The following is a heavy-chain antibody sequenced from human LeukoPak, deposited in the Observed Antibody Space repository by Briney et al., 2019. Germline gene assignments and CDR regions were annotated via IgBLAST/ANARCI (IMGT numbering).Heavy chain of an antibody. J-gene: IGHJ6*02. Sequence: SETLSLTCTVSGGSISSGDYYWSWIRQPPGMGLEWIGYIYYSGSTYYNPSLKSRVSISVDTSKNQFSLKLSSVTAADTAVYYCARDRLTIFGVVTLYYYGMDVWGQGTTVTVSS. V-gene: IGHV4-30-4*01. CDR2: IYYSGST. D-gene: IGHD3-3*01. CDR1: GGSISSGDYY. CDR3: ARDRLTIFGVVTLYYYGMDV.